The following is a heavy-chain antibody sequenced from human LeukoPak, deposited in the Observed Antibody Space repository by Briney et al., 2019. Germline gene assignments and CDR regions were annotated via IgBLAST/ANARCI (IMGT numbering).Heavy chain of an antibody. CDR3: ATAAGSSGYDFFFGLDY. Sequence: ASVKVSCKVSGYTLTELSMHWVRQAPGKGLEWMGGFDPEDSETIYAQKFQGRVTMTEDTSTDTAYMELSSLGSEDTAVYYCATAAGSSGYDFFFGLDYWGQGTLVTVSS. V-gene: IGHV1-24*01. CDR2: FDPEDSET. J-gene: IGHJ4*02. CDR1: GYTLTELS. D-gene: IGHD5-12*01.